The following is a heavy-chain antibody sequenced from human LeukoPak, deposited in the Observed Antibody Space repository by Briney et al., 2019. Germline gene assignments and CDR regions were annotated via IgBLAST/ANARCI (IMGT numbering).Heavy chain of an antibody. CDR1: GDSVSSKNGA. J-gene: IGHJ4*02. CDR3: ARDLGTTGWHPFDY. D-gene: IGHD6-19*01. CDR2: TYYRSKWYN. Sequence: SQTLSLTCAVSGDSVSSKNGAWNWIRQSPSRGLEWLGRTYYRSKWYNDYAESMEGRMTISQDTSKNQYSLHLNSVTPDDTAVYYCARDLGTTGWHPFDYWGQGTLVTVSS. V-gene: IGHV6-1*01.